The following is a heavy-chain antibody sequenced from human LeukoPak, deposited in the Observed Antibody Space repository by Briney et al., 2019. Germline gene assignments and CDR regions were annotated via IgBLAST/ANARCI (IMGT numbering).Heavy chain of an antibody. CDR2: ISYGGSNK. J-gene: IGHJ4*02. CDR3: APEGDGYILFDY. CDR1: GFSFSGHG. Sequence: GGSLRLSCAASGFSFSGHGMHWVRQAPGKGLEWVAVISYGGSNKYYADSVKGRFTISRDNSKNTLYLQMNSLRVEDTAVYYCAPEGDGYILFDYWGQGTLVTVSS. V-gene: IGHV3-30*03. D-gene: IGHD5-24*01.